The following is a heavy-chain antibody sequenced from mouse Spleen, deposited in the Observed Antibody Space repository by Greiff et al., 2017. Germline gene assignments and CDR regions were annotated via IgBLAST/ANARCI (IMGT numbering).Heavy chain of an antibody. CDR1: GYTFTSYT. V-gene: IGHV1-4*01. CDR3: ARWGVDYAMDY. J-gene: IGHJ4*01. CDR2: INPSSGYT. Sequence: QVQLQQSGAELARPGASVKMSCKASGYTFTSYTMHWVKQRPGQGLEWIGYINPSSGYTKYNQKFKDKATLTADKSSSTAYMQLSSLTSEDSAVYYCARWGVDYAMDYWGQGTSVTVSS. D-gene: IGHD1-1*01.